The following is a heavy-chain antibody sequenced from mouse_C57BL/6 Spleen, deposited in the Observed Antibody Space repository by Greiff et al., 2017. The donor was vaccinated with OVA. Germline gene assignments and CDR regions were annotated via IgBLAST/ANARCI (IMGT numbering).Heavy chain of an antibody. CDR2: ISSGSSTI. V-gene: IGHV5-17*01. CDR3: ARPVSSYLYYAMDY. J-gene: IGHJ4*01. D-gene: IGHD1-1*01. CDR1: GFTFSDYG. Sequence: EVKLVESGGGLVKPGGSLKLSCAASGFTFSDYGMHWVRQAPEKGLEWVAYISSGSSTIYYADTVKGRFTISRDNAKNTLFLQMTSLRSEDTAMYYCARPVSSYLYYAMDYWGQGTSVTVSS.